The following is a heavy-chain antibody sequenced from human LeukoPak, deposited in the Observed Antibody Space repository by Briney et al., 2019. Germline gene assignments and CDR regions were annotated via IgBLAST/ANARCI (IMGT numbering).Heavy chain of an antibody. V-gene: IGHV4-34*01. Sequence: SETLSLTCAVYGGSFSGYYWSWIRQPLGKGLEWIGEINHSGSTNYNPSLKSRVTISVDTSKNQFSLKLSSVTAADTAVYYCARVRLRIVVTDAFDIWGQGTMVTVSS. CDR3: ARVRLRIVVTDAFDI. CDR2: INHSGST. CDR1: GGSFSGYY. D-gene: IGHD3-22*01. J-gene: IGHJ3*02.